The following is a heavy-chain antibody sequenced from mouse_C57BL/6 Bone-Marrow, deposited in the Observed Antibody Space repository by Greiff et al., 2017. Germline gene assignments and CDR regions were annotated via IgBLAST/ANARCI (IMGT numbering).Heavy chain of an antibody. Sequence: VHVKQSGAELVRPGSSVKMSCKTSGYTFTSYGINWVKQRPGQGLEWIGYIYIGNGYTEYNEKFKGKATLTSDTSSSTAYMQLSSLTSEDSAIYFCARLWGYALAWFAYWGQGTLVTVSA. CDR2: IYIGNGYT. J-gene: IGHJ3*01. CDR3: ARLWGYALAWFAY. V-gene: IGHV1-58*01. D-gene: IGHD2-2*01. CDR1: GYTFTSYG.